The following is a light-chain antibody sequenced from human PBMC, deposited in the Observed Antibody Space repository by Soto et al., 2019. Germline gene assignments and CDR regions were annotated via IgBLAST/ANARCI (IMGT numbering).Light chain of an antibody. CDR2: DAS. CDR1: QRISSW. J-gene: IGKJ5*01. V-gene: IGKV1-5*01. Sequence: DLQMPQSPSTLSGSVGARVTITGRASQRISSWLAWYQQQPGKAPKLLIYDASSLESGVPSRFSGSGSGTEFTLTICSLQPDDFATYYCQQYNSYLYTFGQGTRLEL. CDR3: QQYNSYLYT.